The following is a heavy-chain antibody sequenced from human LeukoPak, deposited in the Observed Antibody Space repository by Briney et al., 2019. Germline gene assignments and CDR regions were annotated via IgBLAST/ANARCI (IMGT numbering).Heavy chain of an antibody. Sequence: PGGSLRLSCAASGFTFSSYEMNWVRQAPGKGLEWVSYISSSGSTIYYADSVKGRFTISRDNAKNSLYLQVNSLRAEDTAVYYCARGATMIGWFDPWGQGTLVTVSS. D-gene: IGHD3-10*02. J-gene: IGHJ5*02. CDR1: GFTFSSYE. CDR3: ARGATMIGWFDP. V-gene: IGHV3-48*03. CDR2: ISSSGSTI.